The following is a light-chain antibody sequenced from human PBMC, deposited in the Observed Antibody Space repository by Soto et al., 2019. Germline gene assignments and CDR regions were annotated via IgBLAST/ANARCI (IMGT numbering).Light chain of an antibody. J-gene: IGKJ1*01. CDR1: QSVSSN. Sequence: EIVMTQSPSTLSVSPGERATLSCRASQSVSSNLAWYQQKPGQAPRLLIYGASTRATGIPARFSGSGSGTEFTLTISSLKSEDFAVYYCQQYNNWPRETFGQGTKVDIK. CDR3: QQYNNWPRET. CDR2: GAS. V-gene: IGKV3-15*01.